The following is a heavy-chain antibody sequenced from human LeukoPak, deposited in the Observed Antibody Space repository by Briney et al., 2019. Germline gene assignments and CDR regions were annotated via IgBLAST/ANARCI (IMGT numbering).Heavy chain of an antibody. D-gene: IGHD3-10*01. CDR1: GFTFSSYN. V-gene: IGHV3-48*02. Sequence: PGGSLRLSCAASGFTFSSYNMNWVRQAPGKGLEWVSDISSSGSTIYFADSVKGRFTITRDNAKNSLYLQTNRLRDEDPAVYYCARLEYDYVSGNYYRLFDYWGQGTLVTVCS. CDR3: ARLEYDYVSGNYYRLFDY. CDR2: ISSSGSTI. J-gene: IGHJ4*02.